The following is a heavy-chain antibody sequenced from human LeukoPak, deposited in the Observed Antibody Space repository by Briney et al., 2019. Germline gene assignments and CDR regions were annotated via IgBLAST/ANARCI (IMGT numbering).Heavy chain of an antibody. CDR2: ISGSGGST. D-gene: IGHD6-13*01. Sequence: GGSLRLSCAPSGFTFSRYAMSWVRQAPGKGLEWVSAISGSGGSTYYADSVKGRFTTSRDNSKNTLYLQMNSLRAEDTAVYYCEKGLYSSSWYFDYWGQGTLVAVSS. J-gene: IGHJ4*02. CDR3: EKGLYSSSWYFDY. V-gene: IGHV3-23*01. CDR1: GFTFSRYA.